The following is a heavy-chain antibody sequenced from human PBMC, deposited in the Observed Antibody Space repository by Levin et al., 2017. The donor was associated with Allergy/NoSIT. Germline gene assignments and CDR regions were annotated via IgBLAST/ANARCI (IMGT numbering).Heavy chain of an antibody. V-gene: IGHV3-30*18. CDR3: AKDVVFGTSSWALDY. Sequence: GGSLRLSCAASGFSFRSFGMHWVRQAPGKGLEWVAVISYDGSVKYYADSVKGRFTISRDNPKNTLYLQMDSLRTEDTAVYYCAKDVVFGTSSWALDYWGQGTLVTVPS. D-gene: IGHD6-13*01. CDR2: ISYDGSVK. CDR1: GFSFRSFG. J-gene: IGHJ4*02.